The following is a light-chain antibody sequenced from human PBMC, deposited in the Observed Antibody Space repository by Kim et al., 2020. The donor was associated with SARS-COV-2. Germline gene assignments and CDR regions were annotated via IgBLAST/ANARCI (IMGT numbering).Light chain of an antibody. CDR3: QAWDSTVV. J-gene: IGLJ2*01. CDR1: KLGNKY. Sequence: SYELTQPPSVSVSPGQTASITCSGDKLGNKYVCWYQQKTGLSPVLVIYQDNERPSGIPERFSGSNSGNTATLTISGTQAMDEADYYCQAWDSTVVFGGGTQLTVL. CDR2: QDN. V-gene: IGLV3-1*01.